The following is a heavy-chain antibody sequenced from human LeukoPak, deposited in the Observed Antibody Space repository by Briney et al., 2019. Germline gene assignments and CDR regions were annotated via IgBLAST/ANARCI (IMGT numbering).Heavy chain of an antibody. CDR1: GFTFSSYG. J-gene: IGHJ4*02. V-gene: IGHV3-30*03. CDR3: ARENGYSSGPFDY. D-gene: IGHD6-19*01. Sequence: PGGSLRLSCAASGFTFSSYGMHWVRQAPGKGLEWVAVISYDGINKYYADSVKGRFTISRDNSKNTLYLQMNSLRAEDTAVYYCARENGYSSGPFDYWGQGTLVTVSS. CDR2: ISYDGINK.